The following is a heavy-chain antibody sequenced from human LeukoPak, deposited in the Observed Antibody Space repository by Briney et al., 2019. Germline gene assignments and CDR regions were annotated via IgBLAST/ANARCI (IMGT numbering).Heavy chain of an antibody. V-gene: IGHV3-7*01. D-gene: IGHD6-13*01. CDR2: MNRDGSEK. CDR1: GFTLSDFW. J-gene: IGHJ4*02. CDR3: ARDPGGAAAGTPFDY. Sequence: GGSLRLSCAASGFTLSDFWMSWVRQAPGKGLEWVANMNRDGSEKNYVGSVKGRFTISRDNAKNSVYLQMNSLRVEDTAVYYCARDPGGAAAGTPFDYWGQGTLVTVSS.